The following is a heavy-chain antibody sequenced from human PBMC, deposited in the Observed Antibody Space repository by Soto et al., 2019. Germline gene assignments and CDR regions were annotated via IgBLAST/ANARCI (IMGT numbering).Heavy chain of an antibody. V-gene: IGHV1-69*01. J-gene: IGHJ3*02. CDR2: IIPIFGTA. CDR1: GGTFSSYA. D-gene: IGHD6-25*01. CDR3: VRFHSGLGAFDI. Sequence: QVQLVQSGAEVKKPGSSVKVSCKASGGTFSSYAISWVRQAPGQGIEWMGGIIPIFGTANYAQKFQGRVTITADESTSTAYMELSSLRSEDTAVYYCVRFHSGLGAFDIWGQGTMVTVSS.